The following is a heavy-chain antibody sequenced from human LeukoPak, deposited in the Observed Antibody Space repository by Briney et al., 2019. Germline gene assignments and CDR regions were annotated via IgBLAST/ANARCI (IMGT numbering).Heavy chain of an antibody. CDR1: GGYISDYF. V-gene: IGHV4-4*07. Sequence: SETLSLTCTVFGGYISDYFWTWIRQSAGKGLEWIGRVQISENNNYNPSLRSRVTLSLDTSKNQFSLQLTSVTAAGTAIYYCARESVAAGTRWFDYWGQGTLVTVSS. CDR2: VQISENN. CDR3: ARESVAAGTRWFDY. J-gene: IGHJ4*02. D-gene: IGHD6-13*01.